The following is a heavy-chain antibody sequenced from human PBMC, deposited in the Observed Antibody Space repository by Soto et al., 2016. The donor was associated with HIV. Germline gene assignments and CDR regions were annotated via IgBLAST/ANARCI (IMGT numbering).Heavy chain of an antibody. CDR2: INPNSGGT. V-gene: IGHV1-2*02. CDR1: GYTFTGYY. D-gene: IGHD3-22*01. J-gene: IGHJ4*02. Sequence: QVQLVQSGAEVKKPGASVKVSCKASGYTFTGYYMHWVRQAPGQGLEWMGWINPNSGGTNYAQKFQGRVTMTRDTSINTAYMELGSLRSDDTAVYYCAREARYYYDSSGYPLGYWGQGTLVTVSS. CDR3: AREARYYYDSSGYPLGY.